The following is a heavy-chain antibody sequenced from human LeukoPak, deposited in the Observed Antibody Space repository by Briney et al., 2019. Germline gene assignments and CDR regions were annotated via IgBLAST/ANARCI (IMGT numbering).Heavy chain of an antibody. D-gene: IGHD4-17*01. V-gene: IGHV5-51*01. CDR3: ARHTTVTMNWFDP. J-gene: IGHJ5*02. CDR1: GFTFNNYW. CDR2: IYPGDSDT. Sequence: GEPLKISCKGSGFTFNNYWIGWVRQMPGKGLEWMGIIYPGDSDTRYSPSFQGQVTISADKSISTAYLQWSSLKASDTAMYYCARHTTVTMNWFDPWGQGTLVTVSS.